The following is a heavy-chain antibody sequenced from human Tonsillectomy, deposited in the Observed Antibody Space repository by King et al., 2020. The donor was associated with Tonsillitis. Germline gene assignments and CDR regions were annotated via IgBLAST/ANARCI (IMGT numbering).Heavy chain of an antibody. CDR2: IKQDGSEK. J-gene: IGHJ4*02. CDR1: GFTFSNYW. CDR3: ARASSYYYDTSGYYPDFDY. D-gene: IGHD3-22*01. Sequence: VQLVESGGGLVQPGGSLRLSCAASGFTFSNYWMSWVRQAPGKGLEWVANIKQDGSEKYYVDSVKGRFTISRDNAKNSLFLQINSLRVEYTAVYYCARASSYYYDTSGYYPDFDYWGQGTLVTVSS. V-gene: IGHV3-7*01.